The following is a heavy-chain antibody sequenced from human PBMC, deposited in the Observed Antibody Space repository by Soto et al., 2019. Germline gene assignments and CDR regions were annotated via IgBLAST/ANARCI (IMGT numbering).Heavy chain of an antibody. V-gene: IGHV3-21*01. Sequence: EVQLVESGGGLVKPGGSLRLSCAASGFTFSNYSMNWVRQAPGKGLEWVSSISRSSSNIYYADSVKGRFTISSYNAKNALYMHMNSLRAGDTAVYYCARDLKVAGANSYYFYGMDVWGEGTTVGV. D-gene: IGHD6-19*01. CDR2: ISRSSSNI. CDR1: GFTFSNYS. CDR3: ARDLKVAGANSYYFYGMDV. J-gene: IGHJ6*02.